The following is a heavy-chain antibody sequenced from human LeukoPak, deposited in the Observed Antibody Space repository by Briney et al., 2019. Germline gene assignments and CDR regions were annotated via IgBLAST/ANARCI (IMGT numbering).Heavy chain of an antibody. CDR1: GFTFNSYA. Sequence: GGSLRLSCAASGFTFNSYAMSWVRQAPWERLQWVSGISDSGGNTYYADSVKGRFTISRDNSKNTLYLQMNSLRAEDTAVYYCARGKTYDFWSGYLDAFDIWGQGTMVTVSS. D-gene: IGHD3-3*01. CDR2: ISDSGGNT. CDR3: ARGKTYDFWSGYLDAFDI. J-gene: IGHJ3*02. V-gene: IGHV3-23*01.